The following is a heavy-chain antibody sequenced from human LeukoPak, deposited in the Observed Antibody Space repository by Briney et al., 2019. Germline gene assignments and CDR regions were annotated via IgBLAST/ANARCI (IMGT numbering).Heavy chain of an antibody. CDR1: GFTFGDYA. Sequence: GGPLRLSCTASGFTFGDYAMSWFRQAPGKGLEWVGFIRSKAYGGTTEYAASVKGRFTISRDDSKSIAYLQMNSLKTEDTAVYYCTSPFPYYYDSSGPYYFDYWGQGTLVTVSS. CDR3: TSPFPYYYDSSGPYYFDY. D-gene: IGHD3-22*01. V-gene: IGHV3-49*03. CDR2: IRSKAYGGTT. J-gene: IGHJ4*02.